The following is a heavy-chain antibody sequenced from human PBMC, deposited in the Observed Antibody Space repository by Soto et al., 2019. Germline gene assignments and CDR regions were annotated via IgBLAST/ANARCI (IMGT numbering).Heavy chain of an antibody. CDR1: GFTFSSYA. J-gene: IGHJ4*02. CDR2: ISYDGSNK. V-gene: IGHV3-30-3*01. CDR3: AGGEKEGADYFDY. Sequence: QVQLVESGGGVVQPGRSLRLSCAASGFTFSSYAMHWVRQAPGKGLEWVAVISYDGSNKYYADSVKGRFTISRDNSQDKLYLAKNSPRAEGTAVFYLAGGEKEGADYFDYWGQGTLVTVSS.